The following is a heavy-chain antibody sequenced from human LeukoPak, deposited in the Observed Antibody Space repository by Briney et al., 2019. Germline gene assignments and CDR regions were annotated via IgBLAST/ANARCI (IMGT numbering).Heavy chain of an antibody. J-gene: IGHJ4*02. Sequence: GGSLRLSCSASGFSFSSYAMHWVRQAPGKGLEYVSAISSNGGSTYYADSVKGRFTISRDNSKNTLYLQMSSLRAEDTAVYYCVITSATGPIDYWGQGTLVIVSS. D-gene: IGHD6-6*01. V-gene: IGHV3-64D*09. CDR3: VITSATGPIDY. CDR2: ISSNGGST. CDR1: GFSFSSYA.